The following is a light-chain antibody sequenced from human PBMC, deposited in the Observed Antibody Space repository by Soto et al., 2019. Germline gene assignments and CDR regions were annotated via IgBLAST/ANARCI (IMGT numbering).Light chain of an antibody. CDR3: SSYTSSSTWV. CDR1: SSDVGSYNY. J-gene: IGLJ3*02. V-gene: IGLV2-14*01. Sequence: QSALTQPASVSGSPGQSNTISCTGTSSDVGSYNYVSWYQQHPAKAPKLMIYEVSNRPSGVSNRFSGSKSGNTASLTISGLQAEDEADYYCSSYTSSSTWVFGGGTKLTVL. CDR2: EVS.